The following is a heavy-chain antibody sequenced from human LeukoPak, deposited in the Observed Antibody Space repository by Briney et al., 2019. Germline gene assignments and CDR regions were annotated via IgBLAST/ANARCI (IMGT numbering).Heavy chain of an antibody. CDR1: GYTFSSYG. Sequence: ASVKVSCKASGYTFSSYGINWVRQAPGQGLEWVGWISAYNGNTNYAQKLQGRGTMTTDTATSTAYMELRSLRSDDTAVYYCARDSSHCSGGSCYIIGPWGQGTLVTVSS. CDR2: ISAYNGNT. J-gene: IGHJ5*02. D-gene: IGHD2-15*01. V-gene: IGHV1-18*01. CDR3: ARDSSHCSGGSCYIIGP.